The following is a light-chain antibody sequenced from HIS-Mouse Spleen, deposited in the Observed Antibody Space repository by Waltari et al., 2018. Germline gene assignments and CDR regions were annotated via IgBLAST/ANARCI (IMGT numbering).Light chain of an antibody. CDR2: LGS. CDR3: MQALQTPT. Sequence: DIVMTQSPLSLPVTPGEPASISCRSSQSLLHTNGYNYLDWYLQKPGQSPQLLIYLGSNQASGVPDRFRGSGSGTEFTLKISRVEAEDVGVYYCMQALQTPTFGGGTKVEIK. V-gene: IGKV2-28*01. J-gene: IGKJ4*01. CDR1: QSLLHTNGYNY.